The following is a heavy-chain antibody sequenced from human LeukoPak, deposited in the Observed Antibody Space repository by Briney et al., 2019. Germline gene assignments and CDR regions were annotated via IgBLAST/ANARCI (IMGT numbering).Heavy chain of an antibody. D-gene: IGHD3-10*01. CDR1: GVYFSSSGCY. CDR2: IFYTGNT. J-gene: IGHJ4*02. Sequence: PSETLSLTCSVSGVYFSSSGCYWGWIRQPPGKGLEWIGSIFYTGNTYYNPSLKSRITISADTSKNQFSLELRFVTAADTAVYYCARLGASLEWESGSFPDYWGQGTLVTVSS. CDR3: ARLGASLEWESGSFPDY. V-gene: IGHV4-39*01.